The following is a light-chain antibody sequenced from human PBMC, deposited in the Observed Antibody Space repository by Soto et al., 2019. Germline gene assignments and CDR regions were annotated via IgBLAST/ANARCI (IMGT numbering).Light chain of an antibody. V-gene: IGKV4-1*01. Sequence: DIVMTQSPDSLAVSLGERATINCKSSQSVLASSNNKNFLGWYQQKPGQSPKLLIYWASTRESGVPDRCSGSGSRTDFTLTISSLQAEYVAVYYCQQYYSIPYTFGQGTKLEIK. CDR1: QSVLASSNNKNF. J-gene: IGKJ2*01. CDR3: QQYYSIPYT. CDR2: WAS.